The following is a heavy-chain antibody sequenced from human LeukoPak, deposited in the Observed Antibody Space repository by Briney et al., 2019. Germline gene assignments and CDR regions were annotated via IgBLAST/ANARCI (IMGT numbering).Heavy chain of an antibody. CDR3: ARESYDFWSGYRGALFDY. Sequence: SETLSLTCTVSGVSISSGGYYWSWIRQHPGKGLEWIGYIYYSGSTYYNPSLKSRVTISVDTSKNQFSLKLSSVTAADTAVYYCARESYDFWSGYRGALFDYWGQGTLVTVSS. J-gene: IGHJ4*02. CDR1: GVSISSGGYY. V-gene: IGHV4-31*03. CDR2: IYYSGST. D-gene: IGHD3-3*01.